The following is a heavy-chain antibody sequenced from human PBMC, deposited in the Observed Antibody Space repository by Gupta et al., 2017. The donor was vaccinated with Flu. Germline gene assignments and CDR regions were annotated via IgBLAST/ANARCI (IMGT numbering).Heavy chain of an antibody. CDR2: INHSGST. CDR1: GGSFSGYY. D-gene: IGHD6-13*01. J-gene: IGHJ6*02. CDR3: ARGFGSSSWYYYYGMDV. V-gene: IGHV4-34*01. Sequence: QVQLQQWGAGLLKPSETLSLTCAVYGGSFSGYYWSWIRQPPGKGLEWIGEINHSGSTNYNPSLKSRVTISVDTSKNQFSLKLSSVTAADTAVYYCARGFGSSSWYYYYGMDVWGQGTTVTVSS.